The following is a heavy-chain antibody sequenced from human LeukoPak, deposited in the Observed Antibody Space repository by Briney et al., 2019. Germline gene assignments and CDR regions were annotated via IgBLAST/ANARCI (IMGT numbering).Heavy chain of an antibody. CDR1: GYSYNNYG. V-gene: IGHV1-18*01. CDR2: ISGHNGNI. Sequence: ASVKVSCKASGYSYNNYGISWVRQAPGQGLEWMGWISGHNGNINFPQRFQGRISLTSDTSTGTAYMELRGLRSDDTAVYYCARDEGILEYCSSSGCYPYLDYWGQGTLVTVSS. J-gene: IGHJ4*02. D-gene: IGHD2-2*01. CDR3: ARDEGILEYCSSSGCYPYLDY.